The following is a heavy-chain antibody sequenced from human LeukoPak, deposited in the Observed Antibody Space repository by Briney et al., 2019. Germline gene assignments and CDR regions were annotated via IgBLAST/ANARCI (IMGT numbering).Heavy chain of an antibody. Sequence: GGSLRLSCVASGFTFSRDWMSWVRQAPGKGLEWVANIKEDGSAQYYADSVKGRFTISRGNAKNSLYLQMNSLRAEDTAVYYCARGGYGRGDYWGQGTLVTVSS. CDR2: IKEDGSAQ. D-gene: IGHD5-18*01. CDR1: GFTFSRDW. CDR3: ARGGYGRGDY. V-gene: IGHV3-7*01. J-gene: IGHJ4*02.